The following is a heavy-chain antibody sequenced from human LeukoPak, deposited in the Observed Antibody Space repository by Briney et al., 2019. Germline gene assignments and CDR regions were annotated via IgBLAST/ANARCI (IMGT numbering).Heavy chain of an antibody. D-gene: IGHD3-10*01. Sequence: SETLSLTCTVSGGSISPYVWSWVRQTPGKGLEWSGYISYTGSTNYNPALKRRVTISVDTSKNQFSLQLTSVTAEDTAVYYCARDDYRGVTNFDPWGKGTLVTVSS. CDR2: ISYTGST. J-gene: IGHJ5*02. CDR3: ARDDYRGVTNFDP. CDR1: GGSISPYV. V-gene: IGHV4-59*01.